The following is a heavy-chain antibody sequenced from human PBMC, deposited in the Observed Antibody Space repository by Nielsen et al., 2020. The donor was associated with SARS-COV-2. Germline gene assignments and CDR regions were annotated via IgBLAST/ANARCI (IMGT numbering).Heavy chain of an antibody. CDR2: IYYSGST. J-gene: IGHJ4*02. CDR3: ATSRASGGPGGFDY. V-gene: IGHV4-59*08. CDR1: GGSISSYY. D-gene: IGHD3-10*01. Sequence: SETLSLTCTVSGGSISSYYWSWIRQPPGKGLEWIGYIYYSGSTNYNPSLKSRVTISVDTSKNQFSLKLSSVTAADTAVYYCATSRASGGPGGFDYWGQGTLVTVSS.